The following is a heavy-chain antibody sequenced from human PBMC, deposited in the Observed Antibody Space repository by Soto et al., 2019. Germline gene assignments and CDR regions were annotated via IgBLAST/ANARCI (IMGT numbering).Heavy chain of an antibody. CDR3: ARAVRTGTDYYYMDV. V-gene: IGHV1-2*04. CDR2: INPNSGGT. Sequence: ASVKVSCKASGYTFTGYYMHWVRQAPGQGLEWMGWINPNSGGTNYAQKFQGWVTMTRDTSISTAYMELSRLRSDDTAVYYCARAVRTGTDYYYMDVWGKGTMVTVSS. D-gene: IGHD1-1*01. J-gene: IGHJ6*03. CDR1: GYTFTGYY.